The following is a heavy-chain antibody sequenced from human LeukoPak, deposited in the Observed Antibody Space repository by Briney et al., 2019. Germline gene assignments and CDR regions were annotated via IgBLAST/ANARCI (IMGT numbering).Heavy chain of an antibody. CDR3: AKGEFYDSSGLGYYFDY. V-gene: IGHV3-23*01. CDR2: ISGSGGST. CDR1: GFTFSSYA. J-gene: IGHJ4*02. Sequence: GGSLRLSCAASGFTFSSYAMSWVRQAPGKGLEWVSAISGSGGSTYYADSVKGRFTISRDNSKNTLYLQMNSLRAEDTAVYYCAKGEFYDSSGLGYYFDYWGQGTLVTVSS. D-gene: IGHD3-22*01.